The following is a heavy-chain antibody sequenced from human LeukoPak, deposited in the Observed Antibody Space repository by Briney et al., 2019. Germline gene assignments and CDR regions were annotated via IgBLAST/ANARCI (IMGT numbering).Heavy chain of an antibody. V-gene: IGHV3-23*01. J-gene: IGHJ6*02. CDR2: ISGSGASS. D-gene: IGHD3-10*01. CDR1: GFNFSSYD. Sequence: GGSLRLSCAASGFNFSSYDMRWVRQAPGKGLECVSAISGSGASSYYADSVKGRFTISRDNSKNTLYLQINSLRAEDTAVYYCAKEEYGSGSYWSVTGYYYYYGMDVWGQGTTVTVSS. CDR3: AKEEYGSGSYWSVTGYYYYYGMDV.